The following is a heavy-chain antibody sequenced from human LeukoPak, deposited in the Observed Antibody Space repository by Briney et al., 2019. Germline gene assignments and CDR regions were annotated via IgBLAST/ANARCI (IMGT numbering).Heavy chain of an antibody. CDR2: TNQDGSEK. V-gene: IGHV3-7*02. CDR1: GVTISSYW. CDR3: AGFGDTMNL. J-gene: IGHJ3*01. D-gene: IGHD3-16*01. Sequence: PGGSLRLSCAASGVTISSYWMSWIRQAPGKGLEWVAHTNQDGSEKYYVDSVKGRFTISRDNAKKSLYLQMNSLRAEDTAVYYCAGFGDTMNLRGQGEMVTVSS.